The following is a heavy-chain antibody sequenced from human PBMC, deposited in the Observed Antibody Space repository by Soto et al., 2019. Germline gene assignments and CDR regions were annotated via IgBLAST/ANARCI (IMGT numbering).Heavy chain of an antibody. D-gene: IGHD4-17*01. J-gene: IGHJ5*02. CDR3: ARKIAPGYDDYFA. Sequence: EVQLVESGGGSVQPGGSLRLSCAASGFTFSTYSMNWVRQAPGKGLEWLAYISSDSDTIYYADSVKGRFTISRDNAKNSLYLHMSSLRDEDTAVYYCARKIAPGYDDYFAWGQGTLVTVSS. CDR1: GFTFSTYS. V-gene: IGHV3-48*02. CDR2: ISSDSDTI.